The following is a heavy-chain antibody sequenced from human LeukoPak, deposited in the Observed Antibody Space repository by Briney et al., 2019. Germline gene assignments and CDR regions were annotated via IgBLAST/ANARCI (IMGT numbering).Heavy chain of an antibody. J-gene: IGHJ5*02. CDR1: GYTFTYYY. Sequence: ASVTVSFKSSGYTFTYYYMHWVRQAPGQGLEWMGWINPNSGGTNYAQKFQGRVTMTRDTSISTAYMELSRLRSDDTAVYYCARDAGAAAYIGTGYNWFDPWGQGTLVSVCS. V-gene: IGHV1-2*02. CDR3: ARDAGAAAYIGTGYNWFDP. D-gene: IGHD6-13*01. CDR2: INPNSGGT.